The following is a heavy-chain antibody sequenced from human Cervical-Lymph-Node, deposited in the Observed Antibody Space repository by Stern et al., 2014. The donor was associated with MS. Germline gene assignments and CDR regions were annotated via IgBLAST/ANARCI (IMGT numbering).Heavy chain of an antibody. CDR3: ARDKEDTNMAFRYFDN. CDR2: IYTTGST. D-gene: IGHD5-18*01. CDR1: GGSVGSGSYD. Sequence: QLQLQESGPGLVKPSQTLSLTCTVSGGSVGSGSYDWSWIRQPAGKGLEWIGRIYTTGSTYYNPSLKSRVSISIDTSKNQFSLKLTSVTAADTAVYYCARDKEDTNMAFRYFDNWGQGTLVTVSS. J-gene: IGHJ4*02. V-gene: IGHV4-61*02.